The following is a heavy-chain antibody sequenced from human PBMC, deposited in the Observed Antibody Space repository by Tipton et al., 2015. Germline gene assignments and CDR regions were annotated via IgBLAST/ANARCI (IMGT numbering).Heavy chain of an antibody. CDR3: ARARGRHGGLFDS. CDR2: IQYSGGT. V-gene: IGHV4-59*01. D-gene: IGHD4-23*01. CDR1: SDSINKCY. J-gene: IGHJ4*02. Sequence: TLSLTCTVSSDSINKCYWSWIRQPPGKELQWIGYIQYSGGTNYNPSLESRVSMSVDTSKTQFSLEMRSVTATDTAVYYCARARGRHGGLFDSWGQGTLVTVSS.